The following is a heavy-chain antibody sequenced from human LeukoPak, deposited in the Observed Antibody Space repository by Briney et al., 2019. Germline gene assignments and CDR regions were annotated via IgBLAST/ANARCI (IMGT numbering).Heavy chain of an antibody. J-gene: IGHJ3*02. V-gene: IGHV4-39*01. CDR2: IYYSGST. Sequence: SETLSLTCTVSGGSISSSNYYWGWIRQPPGKGLEWIGSIYYSGSTYYNPSLKSRVTISVDTSKNQFSLKLNSLTAADTAVYYCARVTRSGYYYEARRGAFDIWGQGTMVTVSS. D-gene: IGHD3-22*01. CDR3: ARVTRSGYYYEARRGAFDI. CDR1: GGSISSSNYY.